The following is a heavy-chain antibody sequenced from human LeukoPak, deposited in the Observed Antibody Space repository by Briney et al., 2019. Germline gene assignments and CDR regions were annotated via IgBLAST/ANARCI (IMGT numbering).Heavy chain of an antibody. Sequence: GGSLRLSCAASGFTFSSYAMSWVRQAPGKGLEWVSYISGRSSTIYYADSVKGRFTISRDNAKNSMYLQMNSLRAEDTAVYYCARDRIKSGSYYFDYWGQGTPVTVSS. D-gene: IGHD1-26*01. V-gene: IGHV3-48*01. CDR1: GFTFSSYA. CDR3: ARDRIKSGSYYFDY. J-gene: IGHJ4*02. CDR2: ISGRSSTI.